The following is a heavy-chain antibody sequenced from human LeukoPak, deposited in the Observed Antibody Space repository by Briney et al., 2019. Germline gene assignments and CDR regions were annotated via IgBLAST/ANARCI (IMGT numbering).Heavy chain of an antibody. Sequence: GGSLRLSCAASGFTFSSYAMSWVRQAPGKGLEWVSVISGSGGSTYYTDSVKGRFAISRDKSKNTLYLQMISLRAEDPAVYYCAKEGAYCGADCYSDYYFDLWGRGTLVTVSS. V-gene: IGHV3-23*01. D-gene: IGHD2-21*02. CDR3: AKEGAYCGADCYSDYYFDL. CDR2: ISGSGGST. CDR1: GFTFSSYA. J-gene: IGHJ2*01.